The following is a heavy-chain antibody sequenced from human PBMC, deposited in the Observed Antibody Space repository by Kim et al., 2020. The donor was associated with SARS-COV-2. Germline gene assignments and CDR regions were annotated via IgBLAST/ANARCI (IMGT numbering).Heavy chain of an antibody. D-gene: IGHD5-18*01. V-gene: IGHV1-2*02. CDR2: INPNSGGT. CDR1: GYTFTGYY. J-gene: IGHJ6*02. Sequence: ASVKVSCKASGYTFTGYYMHWVRQAPGQGLEWMGWINPNSGGTNYAQKFQGRVTMTRDTSISTAYMELSRLRSDDTAVYYCARDLRYSYGPSYYYYGMDVWGQGTTVTVSS. CDR3: ARDLRYSYGPSYYYYGMDV.